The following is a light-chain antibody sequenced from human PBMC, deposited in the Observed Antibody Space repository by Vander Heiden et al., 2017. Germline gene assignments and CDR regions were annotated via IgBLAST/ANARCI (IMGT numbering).Light chain of an antibody. CDR1: SSDIGTFNY. V-gene: IGLV2-14*01. CDR3: ISYTSINTRV. J-gene: IGLJ1*01. CDR2: DVS. Sequence: ALTQPASVSAAPGQSITISCTGTSSDIGTFNYVSWYQQYPGKAPKLMIYDVSNRPSGVSNRFSGSKSGNTASLTIAGLQAEDEADYYCISYTSINTRVFGTGTKVTVL.